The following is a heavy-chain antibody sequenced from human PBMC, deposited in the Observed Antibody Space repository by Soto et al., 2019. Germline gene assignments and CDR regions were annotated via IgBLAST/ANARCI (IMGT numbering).Heavy chain of an antibody. CDR3: ARLQAAVPHY. Sequence: QLQLQESGPGLVMPSETLSLTCTVSGDSISGSPYFWGWIRQPPGKRLEWIGSIFYDGYTLYTPSLRSRVTIYVDTSKTPFSLKLASVAVADTATYFCARLQAAVPHYWGQGTLVSVSS. CDR1: GDSISGSPYF. D-gene: IGHD6-13*01. V-gene: IGHV4-39*01. J-gene: IGHJ4*02. CDR2: IFYDGYT.